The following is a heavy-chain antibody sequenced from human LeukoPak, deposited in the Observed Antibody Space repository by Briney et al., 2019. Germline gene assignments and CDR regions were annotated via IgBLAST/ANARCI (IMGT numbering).Heavy chain of an antibody. V-gene: IGHV4-59*11. Sequence: SETLSLTCNVSGGSITSHSWNWIRQSPGKGLEWIGYSYYSGTTNYSPSLKSRVTISLDTSKNQISLKLTSVTAADTAVYYCARWGGTLNAFDVWGQGTLVTVSS. CDR3: ARWGGTLNAFDV. CDR1: GGSITSHS. CDR2: SYYSGTT. D-gene: IGHD1-26*01. J-gene: IGHJ3*01.